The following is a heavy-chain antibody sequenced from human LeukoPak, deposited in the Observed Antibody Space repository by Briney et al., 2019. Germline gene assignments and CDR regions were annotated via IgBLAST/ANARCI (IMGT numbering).Heavy chain of an antibody. V-gene: IGHV4-31*11. CDR2: IYYSGTT. D-gene: IGHD1-14*01. Sequence: PSQTLSLTCAVSGGSISSGGYSWSWIRQPPGKGLEWIAYIYYSGTTYYNPSLKSRITISVDTSKNQFSLKLSSVTAADTAVYYCARGQPYYFDYWGQGTLVTVSS. CDR1: GGSISSGGYS. J-gene: IGHJ4*02. CDR3: ARGQPYYFDY.